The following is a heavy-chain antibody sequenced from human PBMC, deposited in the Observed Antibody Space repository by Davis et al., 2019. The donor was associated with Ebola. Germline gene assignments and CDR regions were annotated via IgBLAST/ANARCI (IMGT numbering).Heavy chain of an antibody. V-gene: IGHV3-7*03. J-gene: IGHJ4*02. Sequence: GESLKISCAASGFTFSSYWMSWVRQAPGKGLEWVANIKQDGSEKYYVDSVKGRFTISRDNAKNSLYLQMNSLRAEDTAVYYCASDYSSGWYYFDYWGQGTLVTVSS. CDR3: ASDYSSGWYYFDY. CDR1: GFTFSSYW. D-gene: IGHD6-19*01. CDR2: IKQDGSEK.